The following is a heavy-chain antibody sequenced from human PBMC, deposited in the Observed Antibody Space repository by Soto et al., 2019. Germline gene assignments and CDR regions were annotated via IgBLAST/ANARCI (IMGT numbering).Heavy chain of an antibody. J-gene: IGHJ5*02. Sequence: GGSLRLSCVASGFTFSHYTLNWVRQAPGKGPEWVSTISDRPTGHSHYAESVRGRFVISRDNAKNSLYLQMNSVRAEDTAVYYCARDRVGRRDGYNYVNWFDHWGQGTLVTVSS. D-gene: IGHD5-12*01. CDR2: ISDRPTGHS. CDR3: ARDRVGRRDGYNYVNWFDH. CDR1: GFTFSHYT. V-gene: IGHV3-21*01.